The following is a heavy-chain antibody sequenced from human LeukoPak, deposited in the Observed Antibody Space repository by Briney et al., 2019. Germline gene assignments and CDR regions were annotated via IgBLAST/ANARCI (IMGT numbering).Heavy chain of an antibody. CDR2: ITSTSTYV. D-gene: IGHD1-26*01. CDR1: GFTFSTYN. CDR3: ARDPYSGSYGDYYYYMDV. J-gene: IGHJ6*03. Sequence: GGSLRLSCEASGFTFSTYNMNWVRQAPGKRLEWVSSITSTSTYVFYADSVKGRFTISRDNAKNSLYLQMNSLRAEDTAVYYCARDPYSGSYGDYYYYMDVWGKGTTVTIYS. V-gene: IGHV3-21*01.